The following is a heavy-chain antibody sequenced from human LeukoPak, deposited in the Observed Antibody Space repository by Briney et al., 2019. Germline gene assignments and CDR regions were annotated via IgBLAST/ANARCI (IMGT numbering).Heavy chain of an antibody. CDR3: ATGKANFWSGYWGPFDI. CDR2: ISPYNGNT. D-gene: IGHD3-3*01. J-gene: IGHJ3*02. V-gene: IGHV1-18*01. Sequence: GASVKVSRKSSGYTFTSDGVSWVRLAPGQGLEWMAWISPYNGNTNYAQKFQGRVTMTTDTSTSTAYMELKSLRSDDTAVYYCATGKANFWSGYWGPFDIWGQGTMVTVSS. CDR1: GYTFTSDG.